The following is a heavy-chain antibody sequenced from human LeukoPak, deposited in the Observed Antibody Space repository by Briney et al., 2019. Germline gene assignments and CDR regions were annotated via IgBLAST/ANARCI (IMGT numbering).Heavy chain of an antibody. CDR2: IYTSGTT. Sequence: SETLSLTCTVPGGSISSGSYYWSWIRQPAGKGLEWVGRIYTSGTTNYNPSLKSRVTISVDTSKNQFSLKLNSVTAADTAVYYCAREFQYWGQGTLVTVSA. CDR1: GGSISSGSYY. V-gene: IGHV4-61*02. CDR3: AREFQY. J-gene: IGHJ4*02.